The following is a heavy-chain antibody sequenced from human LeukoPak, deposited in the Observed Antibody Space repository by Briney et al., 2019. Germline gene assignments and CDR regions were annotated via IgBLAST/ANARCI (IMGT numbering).Heavy chain of an antibody. Sequence: GGSLRLSCAASGFTFSSYAMTWVRQAPGKGLEWVSAISGSADVTYYADSVKGRFTVSRDNSKNTLYLQMNSLRAEDTAIYYCAKDRGYWGQGTLVTVSS. V-gene: IGHV3-23*01. D-gene: IGHD1-26*01. CDR1: GFTFSSYA. CDR3: AKDRGY. J-gene: IGHJ4*02. CDR2: ISGSADVT.